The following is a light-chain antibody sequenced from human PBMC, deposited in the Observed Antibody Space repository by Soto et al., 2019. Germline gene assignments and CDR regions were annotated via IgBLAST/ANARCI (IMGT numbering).Light chain of an antibody. CDR3: QQRSNFLT. CDR2: DAS. J-gene: IGKJ4*01. CDR1: QSVSSSY. Sequence: EIVLTQSPGTLSLSPGERAPLSCRASQSVSSSYLAWYQQKPGQAPRLLIYDASNRATGIPARFSGSGSGTDFTLTISSLEPEDFAVYYCQQRSNFLTFGGGTKVDIK. V-gene: IGKV3D-20*02.